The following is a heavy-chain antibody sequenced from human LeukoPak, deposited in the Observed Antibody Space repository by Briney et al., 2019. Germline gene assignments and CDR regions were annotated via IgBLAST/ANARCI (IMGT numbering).Heavy chain of an antibody. J-gene: IGHJ5*02. Sequence: PSETLSLTCTVSGGSISSYYWSWIRQPPGKGLEWIGYIYYSGSTNYNPSLKSRVTISVDTSKNQFSLKLSSVTAADTAVYYCARGGTNWFDPWGQGTLVTVSS. CDR1: GGSISSYY. V-gene: IGHV4-59*01. CDR3: ARGGTNWFDP. CDR2: IYYSGST. D-gene: IGHD1-26*01.